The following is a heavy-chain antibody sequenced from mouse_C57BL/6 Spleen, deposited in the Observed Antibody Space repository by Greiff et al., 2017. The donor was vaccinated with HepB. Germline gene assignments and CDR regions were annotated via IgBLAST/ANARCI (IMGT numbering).Heavy chain of an antibody. D-gene: IGHD1-2*01. CDR3: ARGDFTAPWYFDV. CDR2: INPYNGGT. V-gene: IGHV1-19*01. Sequence: VQLQQSGPVLVKPGASVKMSCKASGYTFTDYYMNWVKQSHGKSLEWIGVINPYNGGTSYNQKFKGKATLTVDKSSSTAYMELNSLTSEDSAVYYCARGDFTAPWYFDVWGTGTTVTVAS. CDR1: GYTFTDYY. J-gene: IGHJ1*03.